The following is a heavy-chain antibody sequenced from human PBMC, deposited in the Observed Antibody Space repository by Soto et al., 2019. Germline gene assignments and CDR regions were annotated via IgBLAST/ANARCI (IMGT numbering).Heavy chain of an antibody. CDR2: INTYNGNT. CDR3: ARGVGSGTYYNQYSWFDP. V-gene: IGHV1-18*01. Sequence: QVQLVQSGAEVKKPGASVKVSCKASGYTFTNYGISWVRQAPGQGLEWMGWINTYNGNTNHAQKLQGRVTMTTDTSTSTAYMEQRGLRSDDPAVYYCARGVGSGTYYNQYSWFDPWGQGTLVTFSS. J-gene: IGHJ5*02. D-gene: IGHD3-10*01. CDR1: GYTFTNYG.